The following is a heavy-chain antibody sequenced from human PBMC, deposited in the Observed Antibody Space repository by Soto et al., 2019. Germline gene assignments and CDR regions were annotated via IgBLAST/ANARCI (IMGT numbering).Heavy chain of an antibody. Sequence: QVQLVESGGGVVQPGRSLRLSCAASGFTFSSYGMHWVRQAPGKGLEWVAVIWSDGSNKYYADSVKGRFTISRDNSKNTLYLHMNSLRAEDTDVYYCARAGGSYYEDYWGQGTLVTVSS. D-gene: IGHD1-26*01. V-gene: IGHV3-33*01. CDR3: ARAGGSYYEDY. J-gene: IGHJ4*02. CDR1: GFTFSSYG. CDR2: IWSDGSNK.